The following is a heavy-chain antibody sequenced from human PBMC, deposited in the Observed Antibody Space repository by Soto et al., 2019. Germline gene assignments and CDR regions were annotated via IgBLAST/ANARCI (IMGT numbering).Heavy chain of an antibody. V-gene: IGHV3-33*01. Sequence: VQLVESGGGVVQPGRSLRLSCAASGFTFSSYGMHWVRQAPGKGLEWVAVIWHDGSIKCYVDSVKGRFTISRDNSKNTLYLQMNSLRAEDTAVYYCARDERGTYFDYWGQGTLVTVSS. CDR3: ARDERGTYFDY. J-gene: IGHJ4*02. CDR1: GFTFSSYG. D-gene: IGHD1-7*01. CDR2: IWHDGSIK.